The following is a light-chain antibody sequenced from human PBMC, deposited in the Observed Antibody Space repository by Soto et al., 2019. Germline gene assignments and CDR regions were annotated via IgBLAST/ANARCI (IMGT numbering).Light chain of an antibody. CDR1: QSVSSTY. CDR2: DIF. Sequence: EIVLTQSPGTLSLSPGERATLSCRASQSVSSTYLAWYQQKPGQAPRLVIYDIFTRATGVPTRISGNGSGTEFTLTISSLQSEDFAVYYCQQYNSWPLTFGGGTKVDIK. CDR3: QQYNSWPLT. V-gene: IGKV3D-15*01. J-gene: IGKJ4*01.